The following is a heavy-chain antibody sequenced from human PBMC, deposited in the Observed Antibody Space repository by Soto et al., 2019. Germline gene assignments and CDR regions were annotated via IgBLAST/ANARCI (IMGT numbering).Heavy chain of an antibody. CDR3: ASGGDRLLYDC. V-gene: IGHV4-59*01. CDR2: IYYSGST. CDR1: GGSISSYY. J-gene: IGHJ4*02. D-gene: IGHD2-15*01. Sequence: SETLSLTCTVSGGSISSYYWSWIRQPPGKGLEWIGYIYYSGSTNYNPSLKSRVTISVDTSKNQFSLKLSSVTAADTAVYYCASGGDRLLYDCWGQGTLVTVSS.